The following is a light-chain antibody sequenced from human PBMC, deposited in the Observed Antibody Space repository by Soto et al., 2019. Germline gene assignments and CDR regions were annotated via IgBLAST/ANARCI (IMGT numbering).Light chain of an antibody. CDR2: AAS. Sequence: DLQMTQSPSSLSASVGDRVTITCRASQSISSYLNWYQQKPGKAPKLLIYAASSLHSGVPSRFSRSGSGTDFTLTISSLQPEGFATYYCPQCYSTPQTFGQGTEVEIK. J-gene: IGKJ1*01. V-gene: IGKV1-39*01. CDR3: PQCYSTPQT. CDR1: QSISSY.